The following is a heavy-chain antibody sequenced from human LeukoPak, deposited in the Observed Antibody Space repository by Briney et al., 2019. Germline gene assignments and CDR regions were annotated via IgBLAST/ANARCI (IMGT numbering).Heavy chain of an antibody. D-gene: IGHD3-3*01. CDR2: IRSKAYGGTT. J-gene: IGHJ4*02. CDR1: GFTFGDYA. Sequence: GGSLRLSCTASGFTFGDYAMSWVRQAPGKGLEWVGFIRSKAYGGTTEYAASVKGRFTISRDDSKSIAYLQMNSLKTEDTAVYYCTRDRVRDFWSGPLDYWGQGTLVTVSS. CDR3: TRDRVRDFWSGPLDY. V-gene: IGHV3-49*04.